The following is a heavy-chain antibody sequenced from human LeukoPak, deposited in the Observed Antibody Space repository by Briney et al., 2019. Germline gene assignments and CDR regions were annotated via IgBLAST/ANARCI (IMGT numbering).Heavy chain of an antibody. Sequence: ASVKVSCKASGYTYTSYGISWVRQAPGQGLEWMGWISAYNGSTNYAQKPQGRVTMTTDTSTSTAYMELRSLISDDTAVYYFARSPRYCSGGSCPPGYYYYGMDVWGQGTTVTVSS. J-gene: IGHJ6*02. CDR2: ISAYNGST. D-gene: IGHD2-15*01. CDR3: ARSPRYCSGGSCPPGYYYYGMDV. V-gene: IGHV1-18*01. CDR1: GYTYTSYG.